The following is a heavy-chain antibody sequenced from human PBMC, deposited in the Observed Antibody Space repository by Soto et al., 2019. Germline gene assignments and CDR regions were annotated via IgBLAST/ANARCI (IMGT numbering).Heavy chain of an antibody. CDR1: GYTFTSYD. D-gene: IGHD3-10*01. Sequence: QVQLVQSGAEVKKPGASVKVSCKASGYTFTSYDINWVRQATGQGLEWMGWMNPNSGDTGYAQKFQGRVTMTRNTSISTAYMELSSLRSEETAVYYCARRYYYRAGSYEDYWGQGTLVTVSS. CDR2: MNPNSGDT. CDR3: ARRYYYRAGSYEDY. V-gene: IGHV1-8*01. J-gene: IGHJ4*02.